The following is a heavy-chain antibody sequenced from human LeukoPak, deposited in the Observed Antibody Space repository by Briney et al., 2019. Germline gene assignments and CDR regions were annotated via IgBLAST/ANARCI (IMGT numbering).Heavy chain of an antibody. Sequence: ASVKVSCKASGGTFSSYAISWVRQAPGQVLEWMGRIIPILGIANYAQKFQGRVTITADKSTSTAYMELSSLRSEDTAVYYCARDKCSSTSCYVDYWGQGTLVTVSS. J-gene: IGHJ4*02. CDR1: GGTFSSYA. CDR3: ARDKCSSTSCYVDY. V-gene: IGHV1-69*04. D-gene: IGHD2-2*01. CDR2: IIPILGIA.